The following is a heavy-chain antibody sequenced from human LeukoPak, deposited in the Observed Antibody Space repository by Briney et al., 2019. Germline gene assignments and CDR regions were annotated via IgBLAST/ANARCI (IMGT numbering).Heavy chain of an antibody. CDR2: ISYDGSNK. J-gene: IGHJ4*02. CDR3: ARNWGFDY. CDR1: GFTFSSYA. Sequence: GGSLRLSCAASGFTFSSYAMHWVRQAPGKGLEWVAVISYDGSNKYYADSVKGRFTISRDNSKNTLYLQMDSLRAEDTAVYYCARNWGFDYWGQGTLVTVSS. D-gene: IGHD7-27*01. V-gene: IGHV3-30-3*01.